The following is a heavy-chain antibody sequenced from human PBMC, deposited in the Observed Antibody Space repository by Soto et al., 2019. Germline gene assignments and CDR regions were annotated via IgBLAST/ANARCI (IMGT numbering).Heavy chain of an antibody. CDR3: ARHRSREWELNGLSRIYFDY. CDR1: GGSISSSSYY. Sequence: SETLSLTCTVSGGSISSSSYYWGWIRQPPGKGLEWIGSIYYSGSTYYNPSLKSRVTISVDTSKNQFSLKLSSVTAADTAVYYCARHRSREWELNGLSRIYFDYWGQGTLVTVSS. D-gene: IGHD1-26*01. CDR2: IYYSGST. V-gene: IGHV4-39*01. J-gene: IGHJ4*02.